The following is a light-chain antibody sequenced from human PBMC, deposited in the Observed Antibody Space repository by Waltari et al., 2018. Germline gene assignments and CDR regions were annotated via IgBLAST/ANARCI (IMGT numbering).Light chain of an antibody. V-gene: IGLV1-44*01. CDR1: TSNIGTNT. CDR2: ANS. CDR3: ATWDDSLSGRV. Sequence: QSVLPQPPSTSGTPGQRVTISCSGSTSNIGTNTVTWYQLLPGTAPTTVIFANSPRPSGVPDRFSASKSGTSASLVISGLQSEDDADYFCATWDDSLSGRVFGGGTKVTVL. J-gene: IGLJ2*01.